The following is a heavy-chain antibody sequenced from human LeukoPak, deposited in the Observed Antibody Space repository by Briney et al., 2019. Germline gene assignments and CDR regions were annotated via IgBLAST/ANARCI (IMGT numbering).Heavy chain of an antibody. D-gene: IGHD2-2*01. CDR3: AKGVRSSTSEQAPGVFTYYYYYMDV. CDR2: IIPIFGTA. V-gene: IGHV1-69*05. Sequence: SVKVSCKASGGTFSSYAISWVRQAPGQGLEWMGGIIPIFGTANYAQNFQGRLTITRDTSASTAYMELSSLRSEDTAVYYCAKGVRSSTSEQAPGVFTYYYYYMDVWGKGTTVTVSS. J-gene: IGHJ6*03. CDR1: GGTFSSYA.